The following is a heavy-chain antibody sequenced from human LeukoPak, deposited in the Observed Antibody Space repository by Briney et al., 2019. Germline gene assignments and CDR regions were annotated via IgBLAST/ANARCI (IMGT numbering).Heavy chain of an antibody. D-gene: IGHD5-12*01. Sequence: PGGSLRLSCAASGFTFSDSYMTRIRQAPGKGLEWISYISSGSSYTNYGDSVKGRLTISRDNAQNSLYLQMNSLRDEDTAVYYCARAMRSGYDYWGQGTLVTVSS. CDR3: ARAMRSGYDY. V-gene: IGHV3-11*06. CDR2: ISSGSSYT. CDR1: GFTFSDSY. J-gene: IGHJ4*02.